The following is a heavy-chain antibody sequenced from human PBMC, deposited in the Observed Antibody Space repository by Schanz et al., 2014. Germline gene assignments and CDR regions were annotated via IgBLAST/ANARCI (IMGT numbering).Heavy chain of an antibody. D-gene: IGHD2-21*01. CDR3: ARDRLECGAECYSVEVFEI. Sequence: QVQLVQSGAEVKKPGSSVKVSCKATGDTFDNFGISWVRQAPGQGPEWIGRFMPFLGITNLAQKFQDRVTMTADKATSTAYMELSGLRSEDTAMYYCARDRLECGAECYSVEVFEIWGQGTLVIVSS. CDR1: GDTFDNFG. V-gene: IGHV1-69*04. CDR2: FMPFLGIT. J-gene: IGHJ4*02.